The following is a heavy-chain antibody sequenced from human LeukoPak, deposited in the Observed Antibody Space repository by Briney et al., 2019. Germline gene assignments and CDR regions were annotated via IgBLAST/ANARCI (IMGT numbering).Heavy chain of an antibody. CDR1: GFTFSNYA. J-gene: IGHJ5*02. D-gene: IGHD3-10*01. Sequence: GGSLRLSCVASGFTFSNYAMSWVRQAPGMGLEWVSALSGSGTKTYYADSMKGRFTISRDNSKTTLYLQVNSLRAEDTAVYYCTRLRGESPRSFDPWGQGTLVTVSS. CDR2: LSGSGTKT. CDR3: TRLRGESPRSFDP. V-gene: IGHV3-23*01.